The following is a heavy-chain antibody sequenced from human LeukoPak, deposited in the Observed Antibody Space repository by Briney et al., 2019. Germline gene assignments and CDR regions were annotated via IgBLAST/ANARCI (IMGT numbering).Heavy chain of an antibody. J-gene: IGHJ1*01. Sequence: ASVKVSCKASGYSLSDNYLHWVRQAPGQRLEWMAWVNPRNGETKFAPRFQGRVTLTRDTSISTAYMELSRLRPDDTAVYYCARSQFRTTNSGAWGFQPWGQGTLVTVSS. D-gene: IGHD3-16*01. CDR3: ARSQFRTTNSGAWGFQP. CDR1: GYSLSDNY. V-gene: IGHV1-2*02. CDR2: VNPRNGET.